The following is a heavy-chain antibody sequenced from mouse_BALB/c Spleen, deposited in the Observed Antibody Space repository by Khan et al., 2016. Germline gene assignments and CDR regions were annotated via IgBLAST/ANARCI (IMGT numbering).Heavy chain of an antibody. CDR1: GYTFTNYV. D-gene: IGHD1-1*01. J-gene: IGHJ3*01. CDR3: ARSSYCYCLTFPSFAY. V-gene: IGHV9-3*02. Sequence: QIQLVQSGPEMKKPGETVKISCKASGYTFTNYVMNWVKQAPGKGLKWMGWINTNTGEPTYAEEFKGRFVFSLETYASTAFLQINNLKNEDTATXFCARSSYCYCLTFPSFAYWGQGTLVIVSA. CDR2: INTNTGEP.